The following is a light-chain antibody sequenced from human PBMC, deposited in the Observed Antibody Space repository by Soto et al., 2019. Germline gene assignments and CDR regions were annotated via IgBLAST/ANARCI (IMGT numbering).Light chain of an antibody. J-gene: IGKJ1*01. CDR2: KAS. CDR3: QQYNAYSPWT. CDR1: QSVSTW. Sequence: DIQMTQSPSTLSASVGDRVTITCRASQSVSTWLAWYQQKPGKDPQLLIYKASTLESGVPSRFRGSGAGTAFTLTITRLQPDDFATYYCQQYNAYSPWTFGQGTRLEIK. V-gene: IGKV1-5*03.